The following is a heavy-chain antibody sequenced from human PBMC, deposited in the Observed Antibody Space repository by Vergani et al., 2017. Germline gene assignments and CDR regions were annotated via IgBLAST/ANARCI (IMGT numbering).Heavy chain of an antibody. Sequence: QVQLQESGPGLVKPSETLSLTCTVSGGSISSYYWSWIRQPPGKGLEWIGYIYYSGSTNYNPSLKSRVTISVDTSKNQFSLELSSVTAADTAVYYCARAPYDILTGYYGHNWFDPWGQGTLVTVSS. D-gene: IGHD3-9*01. CDR2: IYYSGST. V-gene: IGHV4-59*01. CDR1: GGSISSYY. CDR3: ARAPYDILTGYYGHNWFDP. J-gene: IGHJ5*02.